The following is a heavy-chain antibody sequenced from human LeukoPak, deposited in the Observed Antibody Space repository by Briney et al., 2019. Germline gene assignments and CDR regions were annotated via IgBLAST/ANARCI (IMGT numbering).Heavy chain of an antibody. CDR1: GFTFSSYA. CDR3: AKDVTIVVVTYFDY. Sequence: GGSLRLSCAASGFTFSSYAMSWVRQAPGKGLEWVSAISGSGGSTYYADSVKGRFTISRDNSKNTLYLQMNSLRAEDTAVYHCAKDVTIVVVTYFDYWGQGTLVTVSS. CDR2: ISGSGGST. J-gene: IGHJ4*02. D-gene: IGHD2-21*02. V-gene: IGHV3-23*01.